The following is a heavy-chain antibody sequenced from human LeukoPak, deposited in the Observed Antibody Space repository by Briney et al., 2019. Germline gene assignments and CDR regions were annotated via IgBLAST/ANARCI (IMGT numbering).Heavy chain of an antibody. CDR3: ARGPRPVYYYGPGSYLPYYGMDV. CDR2: INHSGST. CDR1: GGSFSGYY. J-gene: IGHJ6*02. Sequence: SETLSLTCAVYGGSFSGYYWSWIRQPPGKGLEWIGEINHSGSTNYNPSLKSRVTISVDTSKNQFSLKLSSVTAADTAVYYCARGPRPVYYYGPGSYLPYYGMDVWGQGTTVTVSS. D-gene: IGHD3-10*01. V-gene: IGHV4-34*01.